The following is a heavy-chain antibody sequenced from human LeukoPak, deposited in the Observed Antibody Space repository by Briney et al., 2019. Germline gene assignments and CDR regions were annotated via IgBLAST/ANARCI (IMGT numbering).Heavy chain of an antibody. D-gene: IGHD3-22*01. Sequence: NPSETLSLTCTVSGGSISSSSYYWGWIRQPPGKGLEWIGSIYYSGSTYYNPSLKSRVTISVDTSKNQFSLKLSSVTAADTAVYYCATAKDSSGYSRYYYGMDVWGQGTAVTVSS. CDR1: GGSISSSSYY. J-gene: IGHJ6*02. CDR3: ATAKDSSGYSRYYYGMDV. CDR2: IYYSGST. V-gene: IGHV4-39*07.